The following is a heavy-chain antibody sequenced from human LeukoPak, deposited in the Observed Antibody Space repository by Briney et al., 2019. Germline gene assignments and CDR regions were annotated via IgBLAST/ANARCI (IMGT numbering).Heavy chain of an antibody. J-gene: IGHJ1*01. Sequence: SVKVSCKASGGTFSSYAISWVRQAPGQGLEWMGGNIPIFGTANYAQKFQGRVTISADESTSTAYMELSSLRSEDTAVYYCARDKAVTTEVTQHFQHWGQGTLVTVSS. CDR3: ARDKAVTTEVTQHFQH. V-gene: IGHV1-69*13. CDR2: NIPIFGTA. CDR1: GGTFSSYA. D-gene: IGHD4-23*01.